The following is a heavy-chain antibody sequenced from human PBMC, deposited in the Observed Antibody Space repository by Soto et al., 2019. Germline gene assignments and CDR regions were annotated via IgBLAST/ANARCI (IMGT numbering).Heavy chain of an antibody. CDR1: GGTFSSYA. Sequence: SVKVSCKASGGTFSSYAISWVRQAPGQGLGWMGGIIPIFGTANYAQKFQGRVTITADKSTSTAYMGLSSLRSEDTAVYYCALSGYDYVVVDYWGQGTLVTVSS. CDR2: IIPIFGTA. J-gene: IGHJ4*02. V-gene: IGHV1-69*06. D-gene: IGHD5-12*01. CDR3: ALSGYDYVVVDY.